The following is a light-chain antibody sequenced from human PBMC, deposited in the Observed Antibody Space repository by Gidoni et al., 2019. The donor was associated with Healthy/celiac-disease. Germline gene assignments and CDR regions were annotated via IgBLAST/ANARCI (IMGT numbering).Light chain of an antibody. J-gene: IGLJ1*01. V-gene: IGLV2-11*02. Sequence: QSALTQPPSVSGSPGQSVTISCTGTSGDVGMYNYVSWYQQHPGKPPKLILHDVSQRPSGVPDRFSGSKSGNTASLTISGLQSDDDADYYCCPYAGSYTRYVFGTGTKVTV. CDR1: SGDVGMYNY. CDR3: CPYAGSYTRYV. CDR2: DVS.